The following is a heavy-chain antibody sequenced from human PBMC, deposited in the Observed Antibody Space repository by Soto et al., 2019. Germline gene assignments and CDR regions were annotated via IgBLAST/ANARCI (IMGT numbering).Heavy chain of an antibody. CDR1: GGSISSYY. J-gene: IGHJ4*02. Sequence: PSETLSLTCTVSGGSISSYYWSWIRQPPGKGLEWIGYIYYSGSTNYNPSLKSRVTISVDTSKNQFSLKLSSVTAADTAVYYCARGGEKSSGYYPTKNFDYWGQGTLVTVSS. V-gene: IGHV4-59*01. CDR3: ARGGEKSSGYYPTKNFDY. CDR2: IYYSGST. D-gene: IGHD3-22*01.